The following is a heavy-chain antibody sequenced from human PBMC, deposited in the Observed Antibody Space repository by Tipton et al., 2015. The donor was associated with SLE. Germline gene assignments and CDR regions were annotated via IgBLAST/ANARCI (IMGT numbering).Heavy chain of an antibody. CDR2: IYHSGST. CDR1: GGSPSSGYY. D-gene: IGHD3-22*01. V-gene: IGHV4-38-2*02. J-gene: IGHJ4*02. Sequence: TLSLTCTVSGGSPSSGYYWGWIRQPPGKGLEWIGSIYHSGSTYYNPSLKSRVTISVDTSKNQFSLKLSSVTAADTAVYYCARVSGYDSSYFDYWGQGTLVTVSS. CDR3: ARVSGYDSSYFDY.